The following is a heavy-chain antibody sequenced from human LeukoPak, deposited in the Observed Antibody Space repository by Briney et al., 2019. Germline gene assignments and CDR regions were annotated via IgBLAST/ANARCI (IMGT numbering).Heavy chain of an antibody. CDR3: VRDNPRCCGVVPVNIDDF. CDR2: ISYDGSNK. J-gene: IGHJ4*02. D-gene: IGHD2-15*01. CDR1: GFTFSSYA. Sequence: GGSLRLSCAASGFTFSSYAMHWVRQAPGKGLEWVAVISYDGSNKYYADSVKGRFTISRDNSKNTLYLQKNSLRAEDTAVYYCVRDNPRCCGVVPVNIDDFWGQGTLVTVSS. V-gene: IGHV3-30-3*01.